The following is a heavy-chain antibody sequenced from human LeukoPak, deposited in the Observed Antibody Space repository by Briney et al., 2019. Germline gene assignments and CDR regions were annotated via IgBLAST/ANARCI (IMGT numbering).Heavy chain of an antibody. CDR2: INPNSGGT. J-gene: IGHJ5*02. Sequence: GASVKVSCKASGYTFTGYYMHWVRQAPGQGLEWMGWINPNSGGTNYAQKFQGRVTMTRDTSISTAYMELSRLRSDDTAVYYCATLFRGSGSYLSDPWGQGTLVTVSS. V-gene: IGHV1-2*02. CDR1: GYTFTGYY. D-gene: IGHD1-26*01. CDR3: ATLFRGSGSYLSDP.